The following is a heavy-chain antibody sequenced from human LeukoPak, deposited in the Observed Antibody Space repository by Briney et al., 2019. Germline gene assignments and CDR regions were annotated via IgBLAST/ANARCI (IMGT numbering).Heavy chain of an antibody. CDR2: INHSGST. CDR3: ARGWQDTMVRGVIMDY. Sequence: SETLSLTCAVYGGSFSGYYWSWIRQPPGKGLEWIGDINHSGSTNYNPSLKSRVTISVDTSKNQFSQKLSSVTAADTAVYYCARGWQDTMVRGVIMDYWGQGTLVTVSS. D-gene: IGHD3-10*01. J-gene: IGHJ4*02. V-gene: IGHV4-34*01. CDR1: GGSFSGYY.